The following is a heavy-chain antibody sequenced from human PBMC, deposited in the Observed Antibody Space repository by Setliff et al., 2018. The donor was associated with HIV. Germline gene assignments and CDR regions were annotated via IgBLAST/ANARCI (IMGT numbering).Heavy chain of an antibody. CDR2: IYTSGST. Sequence: SETLSLTCTVSGGSISSYYWSWIRQPPGKGLEWIWYIYTSGSTNYNPSLKSRVTISVDTSKNQFSLKLSSVTAADTAVYYCSRRAPGGGYGPAWYFDYWGQGTLVTVSS. D-gene: IGHD5-12*01. V-gene: IGHV4-4*09. CDR3: SRRAPGGGYGPAWYFDY. CDR1: GGSISSYY. J-gene: IGHJ4*02.